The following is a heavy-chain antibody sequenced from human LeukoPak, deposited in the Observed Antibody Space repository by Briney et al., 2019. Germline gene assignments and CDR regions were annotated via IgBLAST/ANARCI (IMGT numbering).Heavy chain of an antibody. CDR1: GFTFRSYA. V-gene: IGHV3-23*01. CDR3: AKADHYYYYMGV. J-gene: IGHJ6*03. CDR2: ISGSGGST. Sequence: PGGPLRLSCAASGFTFRSYAMSWVRQAPGKGLEWVSAISGSGGSTYYADSVRGRFTISRDNSKNTLHLRMNSLRAEDTAVYNCAKADHYYYYMGVWGKGTTVTVSS.